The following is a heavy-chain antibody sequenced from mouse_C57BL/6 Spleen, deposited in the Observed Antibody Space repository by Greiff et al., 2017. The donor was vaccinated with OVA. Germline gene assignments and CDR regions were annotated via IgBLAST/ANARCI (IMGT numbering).Heavy chain of an antibody. CDR1: GYTFTDYE. CDR3: TTGWFAY. CDR2: IDPETGGT. Sequence: VQLQESGAELVRPGASVTLSCKASGYTFTDYEMHWVKQTPVHGLEWIGAIDPETGGTAYNQKFKGKAILTADKSSSTAYMELRSLTSEDSAVYYCTTGWFAYWGQGTLVTVSA. V-gene: IGHV1-15*01. J-gene: IGHJ3*01.